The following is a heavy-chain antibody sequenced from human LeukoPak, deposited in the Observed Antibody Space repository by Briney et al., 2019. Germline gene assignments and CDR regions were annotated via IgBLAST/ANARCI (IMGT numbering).Heavy chain of an antibody. V-gene: IGHV1-2*02. CDR3: ARGSDDFWSGYSPSY. CDR1: GYTFAGYY. Sequence: GASXKVSCKASGYTFAGYYMHWVRQAPGQGHEWMGWINPNSGGTNYAQKFQGRVTITRDTSISTAYMELSRLRSDDTAVYYCARGSDDFWSGYSPSYWGQGTLVTVSS. CDR2: INPNSGGT. J-gene: IGHJ4*02. D-gene: IGHD3-3*01.